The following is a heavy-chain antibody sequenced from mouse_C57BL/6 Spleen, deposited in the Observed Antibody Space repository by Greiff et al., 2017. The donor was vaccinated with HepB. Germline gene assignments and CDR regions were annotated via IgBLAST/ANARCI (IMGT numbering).Heavy chain of an antibody. CDR1: GYTFTSYW. V-gene: IGHV1-52*01. J-gene: IGHJ2*01. D-gene: IGHD2-3*01. Sequence: QVQLQQSGAELVRPGSSVKLSCKASGYTFTSYWMHWVKQRPIQGLEWIGNIDPSDSETHYNQKFKDKATLTVDKSSSTAYMQLSSLTSEDSAVYYWARSPRYDGYPYFDYWGQGTTLTVSS. CDR3: ARSPRYDGYPYFDY. CDR2: IDPSDSET.